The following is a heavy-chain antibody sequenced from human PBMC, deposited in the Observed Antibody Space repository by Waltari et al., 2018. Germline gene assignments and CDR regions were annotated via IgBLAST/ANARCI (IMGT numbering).Heavy chain of an antibody. Sequence: QVQLQESGPGLVKPSETLSLTCAVSGYSLSSGYYWGWLRQPPGEGLEWIGSIYHSGSTYYNPTLKSLVTISVDTSKNQFSLKLSSVTAADSGVYYCARWGRTGSMRFDYWGQGTLVTVSS. CDR3: ARWGRTGSMRFDY. D-gene: IGHD3-10*01. CDR1: GYSLSSGYY. V-gene: IGHV4-38-2*01. CDR2: IYHSGST. J-gene: IGHJ4*02.